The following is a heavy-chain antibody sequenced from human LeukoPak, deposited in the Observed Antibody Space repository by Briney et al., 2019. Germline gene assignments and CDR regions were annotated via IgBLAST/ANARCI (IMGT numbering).Heavy chain of an antibody. J-gene: IGHJ6*03. CDR1: GYSISSGYY. Sequence: PSETLSLTCAVSGYSISSGYYWGWIRQPPGKGLEWIGTIYHSGSTYYNPSLKSRLTISVDTSKNQFSLKLSSVTAADTAVYYCARLSGHYYYMDVWGKGTTVTVSS. D-gene: IGHD5-12*01. CDR3: ARLSGHYYYMDV. CDR2: IYHSGST. V-gene: IGHV4-38-2*01.